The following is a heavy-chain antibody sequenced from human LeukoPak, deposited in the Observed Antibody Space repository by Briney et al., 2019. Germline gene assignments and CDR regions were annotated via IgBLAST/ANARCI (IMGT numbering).Heavy chain of an antibody. Sequence: QPGGSLRLSCAASGFTFRSCEMNWVRQAPGKGLEWLSYISGSGSSVYYADSVKGRFIVSRDNAKNPLYLEMNSLRAEDTAVYFCARDYYDSSGYYSLDYWGQGTLVTVSS. CDR1: GFTFRSCE. CDR3: ARDYYDSSGYYSLDY. CDR2: ISGSGSSV. D-gene: IGHD3-22*01. V-gene: IGHV3-48*03. J-gene: IGHJ4*02.